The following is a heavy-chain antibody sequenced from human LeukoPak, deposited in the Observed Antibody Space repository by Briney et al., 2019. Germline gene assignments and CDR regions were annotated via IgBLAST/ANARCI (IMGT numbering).Heavy chain of an antibody. CDR1: GGSISSYY. D-gene: IGHD3-3*01. CDR3: ARGRFLDAFDI. J-gene: IGHJ3*02. Sequence: KTSETLSLTCTVPGGSISSYYWSWIRQPPGKGLEWIGYIYYSGSTKYKPSLKSRVTISVDTSKNQFSLKLSSVTAADTAVYYCARGRFLDAFDIWGQGTMVTVSS. CDR2: IYYSGST. V-gene: IGHV4-59*01.